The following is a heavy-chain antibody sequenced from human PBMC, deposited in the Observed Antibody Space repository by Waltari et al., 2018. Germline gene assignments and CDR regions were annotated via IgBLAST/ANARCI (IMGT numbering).Heavy chain of an antibody. D-gene: IGHD6-19*01. Sequence: QVQLQQWGAGLLKPSETLSLTCAVYGGSVSGYYWSWIRQPPGKGLEWIGEIKHSGSTNYNPSLKSRVTISVDTSKNQFSLKLSSVTAADTAVYYCARAKGIAVAGVFDYWGQGTLVTVSS. CDR2: IKHSGST. V-gene: IGHV4-34*01. CDR3: ARAKGIAVAGVFDY. J-gene: IGHJ4*02. CDR1: GGSVSGYY.